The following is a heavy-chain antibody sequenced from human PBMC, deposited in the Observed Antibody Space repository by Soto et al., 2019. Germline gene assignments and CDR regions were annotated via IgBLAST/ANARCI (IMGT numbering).Heavy chain of an antibody. D-gene: IGHD3-22*01. J-gene: IGHJ3*02. CDR2: IYPGDSDA. Sequence: GESLKISCKGSGYSFPTYWLAWVRQMPGKGLEWMGIIYPGDSDARYSPSFQAQVTMSADKSINTAYLQWSSLKASDTAMYFCARHSGIQRYYDSSGSAGAFDIWGQGTMVTVSS. CDR1: GYSFPTYW. V-gene: IGHV5-51*01. CDR3: ARHSGIQRYYDSSGSAGAFDI.